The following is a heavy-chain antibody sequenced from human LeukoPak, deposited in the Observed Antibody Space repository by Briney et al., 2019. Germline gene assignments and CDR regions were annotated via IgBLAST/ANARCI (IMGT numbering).Heavy chain of an antibody. CDR2: INPNSGAT. Sequence: ASVKVSCKASGYTLSAYYMHWVRQAPGQGLEWMGWINPNSGATKYAQKFQGRVTMTRDTSISTAYMELTRLSSDDTAVYYCARSRYNWNANWFDPWGQGSLVSVSS. D-gene: IGHD1-1*01. V-gene: IGHV1-2*02. CDR1: GYTLSAYY. J-gene: IGHJ5*02. CDR3: ARSRYNWNANWFDP.